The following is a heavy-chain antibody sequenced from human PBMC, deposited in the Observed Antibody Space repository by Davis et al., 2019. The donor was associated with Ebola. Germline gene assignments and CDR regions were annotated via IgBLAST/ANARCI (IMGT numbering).Heavy chain of an antibody. Sequence: SVKVSCKASGGTFSSYGISWVRQAPGQGLEWMGRIIPILGIANYAQKFQGRVTITADKSTSTAYMELSSLRSEDTAVYYCARDEGRSSSGIYYYGMDVWGQGTTVTVSS. D-gene: IGHD3-22*01. J-gene: IGHJ6*02. V-gene: IGHV1-69*04. CDR3: ARDEGRSSSGIYYYGMDV. CDR2: IIPILGIA. CDR1: GGTFSSYG.